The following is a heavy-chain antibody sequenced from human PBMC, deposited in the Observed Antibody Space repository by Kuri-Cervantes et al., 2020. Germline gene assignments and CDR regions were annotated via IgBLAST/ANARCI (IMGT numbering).Heavy chain of an antibody. J-gene: IGHJ1*01. CDR3: ARGRRAAYYCDGSGYYFPH. Sequence: SETLSLTCAVYGGSFSGYYWSWIRQPPGKGLEWIGEINHSGSTNYNPSLKSRVTISVDTSKNHFSLKLSSVTAADTAVYYCARGRRAAYYCDGSGYYFPHWGQGDLVTVSS. CDR2: INHSGST. CDR1: GGSFSGYY. D-gene: IGHD3-22*01. V-gene: IGHV4-34*01.